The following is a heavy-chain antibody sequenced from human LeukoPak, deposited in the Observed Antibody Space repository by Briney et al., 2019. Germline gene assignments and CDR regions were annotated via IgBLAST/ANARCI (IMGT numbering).Heavy chain of an antibody. J-gene: IGHJ4*02. Sequence: GGSLRLSCAASGFSVSSNYMSWVRQAPGKGLEWVSVIYSGGSTNYADTVKGRFTTSRHNSKKTLYVEMNSLRAEDTAVYYCARDLDDWGQGTLVTVSS. CDR2: IYSGGST. V-gene: IGHV3-53*04. CDR1: GFSVSSNY. CDR3: ARDLDD.